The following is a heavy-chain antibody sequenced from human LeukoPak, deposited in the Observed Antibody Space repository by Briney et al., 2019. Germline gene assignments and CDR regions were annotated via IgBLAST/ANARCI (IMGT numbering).Heavy chain of an antibody. J-gene: IGHJ4*02. Sequence: GASVKVSCKASGGTFSNYPITWVRQAPGQGLEWMGRIIPVFGAANYAQNFHGRVTIATGESTNTVYMELNGLTSEDTAVYYCARGTDGNNFDYWGQGTLVTVST. D-gene: IGHD1-14*01. CDR3: ARGTDGNNFDY. V-gene: IGHV1-69*05. CDR1: GGTFSNYP. CDR2: IIPVFGAA.